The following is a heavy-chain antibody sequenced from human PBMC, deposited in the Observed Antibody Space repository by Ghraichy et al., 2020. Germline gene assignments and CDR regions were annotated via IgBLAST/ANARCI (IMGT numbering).Heavy chain of an antibody. CDR2: IYYSGST. CDR1: GGSISSYY. V-gene: IGHV4-59*08. CDR3: ARHLISGYDPFDY. Sequence: SQTLSLTCTVSGGSISSYYWSWIRQPPGKGLEWIGYIYYSGSTNYNPSLKSRVTISVDTSKNQFSLKLSSVTAADTAVYYCARHLISGYDPFDYWGQGTLVTVSS. D-gene: IGHD5-12*01. J-gene: IGHJ4*02.